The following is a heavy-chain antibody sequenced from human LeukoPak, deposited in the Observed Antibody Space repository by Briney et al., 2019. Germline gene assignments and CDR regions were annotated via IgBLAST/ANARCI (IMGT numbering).Heavy chain of an antibody. D-gene: IGHD2-2*01. V-gene: IGHV3-48*01. CDR2: ISTSTSTI. Sequence: GGSLRLSCAASGFTLSSYGMNWVRQAPGKGLEWISYISTSTSTIYYADPVKGRFTISRDNAKNSLYLQMNSLRAEDTAVYYCARADCSDTSCYWYFDLWGRGTLVTVSS. CDR1: GFTLSSYG. CDR3: ARADCSDTSCYWYFDL. J-gene: IGHJ2*01.